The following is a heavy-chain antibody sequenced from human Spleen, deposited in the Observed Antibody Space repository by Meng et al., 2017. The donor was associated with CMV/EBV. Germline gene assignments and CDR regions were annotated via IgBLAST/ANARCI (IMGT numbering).Heavy chain of an antibody. V-gene: IGHV4-59*01. D-gene: IGHD1-1*01. J-gene: IGHJ3*02. CDR1: VASISSNY. CDR3: AGPDDMGSSPHDPFDM. Sequence: SETLSLTCTVSVASISSNYWSWSRRPPGKGLEYIGSISYTGYIEYNPSLKGRVTISLDTSKNHFSLKLTSVTAADTAMYYCAGPDDMGSSPHDPFDMWGQGTMVTVSS. CDR2: ISYTGYI.